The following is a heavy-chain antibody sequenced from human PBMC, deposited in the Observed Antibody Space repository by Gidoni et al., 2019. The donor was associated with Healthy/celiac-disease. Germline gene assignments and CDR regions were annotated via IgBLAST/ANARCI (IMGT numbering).Heavy chain of an antibody. CDR3: ARHPTYSSSWSSGWFDP. D-gene: IGHD6-13*01. CDR1: GGSISSSSYY. CDR2: IYYSGST. J-gene: IGHJ5*02. V-gene: IGHV4-39*01. Sequence: QLQLQASGPGLVKPSETLSLTCTVSGGSISSSSYYWGWIRQPPGKGLEWIGSIYYSGSTYYNPSLKSRVTISVDTSKNQFSLKLSSVTAADTAVYYCARHPTYSSSWSSGWFDPWGQGTLVTVSS.